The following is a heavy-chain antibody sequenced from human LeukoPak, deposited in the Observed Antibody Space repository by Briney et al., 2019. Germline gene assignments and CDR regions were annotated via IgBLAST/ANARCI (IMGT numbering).Heavy chain of an antibody. J-gene: IGHJ4*02. CDR1: GFTVSSNY. Sequence: GGSLRLSCAASGFTVSSNYMSWVRQAPGKGLEWVSYISSGSSTIYYADSVKGRFTISRDNAKNSLYLQMNSLRDEDTAVYYCARGFYGSGSYLFDYWGQGTLVTVSS. D-gene: IGHD3-10*01. CDR3: ARGFYGSGSYLFDY. V-gene: IGHV3-48*02. CDR2: ISSGSSTI.